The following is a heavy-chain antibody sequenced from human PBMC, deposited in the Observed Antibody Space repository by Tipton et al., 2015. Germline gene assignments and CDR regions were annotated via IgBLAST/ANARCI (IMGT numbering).Heavy chain of an antibody. CDR1: GFNFSDYY. D-gene: IGHD2-2*02. CDR2: IGGFGSPI. Sequence: SLRLSCAASGFNFSDYYMSWVRQAPGKGLEWVSYIGGFGSPIDYAESVKGRFTISRDNARNSLYLQLTNLRAEDTAVYYCARGRYLPYWGQGILVTVSS. CDR3: ARGRYLPY. V-gene: IGHV3-11*01. J-gene: IGHJ4*02.